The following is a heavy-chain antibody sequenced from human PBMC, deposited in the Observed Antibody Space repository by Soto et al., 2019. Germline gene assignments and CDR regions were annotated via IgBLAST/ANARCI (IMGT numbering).Heavy chain of an antibody. CDR1: GYTFINYY. CDR2: IDPSGGRT. J-gene: IGHJ4*02. CDR3: ARADGAIPFDY. Sequence: QVQLVQSGTEVKKPGASVKVSCKASGYTFINYYIHWVRQAPGQGLEWMGMIDPSGGRTSYPQKFKGRVTMTRGTSTSTVYMGVSSLTSEGTAVYDCARADGAIPFDYWGQGPLVTVSS. D-gene: IGHD2-2*02. V-gene: IGHV1-46*01.